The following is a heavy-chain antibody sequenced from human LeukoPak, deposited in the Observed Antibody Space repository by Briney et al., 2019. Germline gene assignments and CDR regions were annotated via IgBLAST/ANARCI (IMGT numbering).Heavy chain of an antibody. V-gene: IGHV3-23*01. CDR2: ISGSGGST. CDR1: GFTFSSYG. J-gene: IGHJ4*02. Sequence: GGSLRLSCAASGFTFSSYGMSWVRQAPGKGLEWVSAISGSGGSTYYADSVKGRFTISRDNSKNTLYLQMNSLRAEDTALYYCAKRIVGATTRYFDYWGQGTLVTVSS. D-gene: IGHD1-26*01. CDR3: AKRIVGATTRYFDY.